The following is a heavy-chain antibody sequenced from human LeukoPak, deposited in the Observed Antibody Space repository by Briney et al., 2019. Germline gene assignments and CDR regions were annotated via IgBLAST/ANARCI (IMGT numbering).Heavy chain of an antibody. CDR2: IVVGSGNT. CDR3: ARASIPAAITYYFDY. Sequence: ASVKVSCKASGFTFTSSAVQWVRQARGQRLEWIGWIVVGSGNTNYAQKFQERVTITRDMSTSTAYMELSSLRSEDTAVYYCARASIPAAITYYFDYWGQGTLVTVSS. V-gene: IGHV1-58*01. J-gene: IGHJ4*02. CDR1: GFTFTSSA. D-gene: IGHD2-2*01.